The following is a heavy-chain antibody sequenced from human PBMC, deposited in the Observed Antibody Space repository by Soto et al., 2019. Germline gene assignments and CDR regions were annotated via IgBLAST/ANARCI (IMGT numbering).Heavy chain of an antibody. D-gene: IGHD2-2*01. V-gene: IGHV4-31*03. CDR1: GGSISSGGYY. CDR3: ARGEYCSSTSCPFDY. Sequence: QVQLQESGPGLVKPSQTLSLTCTVSGGSISSGGYYWSWIRQHPGKGLEWIGYIYYSGSTYYNPSLKSRVTRSVDTSKNQFSLKLSSVTAADTAVYYCARGEYCSSTSCPFDYWGQGTLVTVSS. J-gene: IGHJ4*02. CDR2: IYYSGST.